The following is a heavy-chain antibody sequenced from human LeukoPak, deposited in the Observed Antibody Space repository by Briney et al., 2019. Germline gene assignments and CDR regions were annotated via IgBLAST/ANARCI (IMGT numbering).Heavy chain of an antibody. V-gene: IGHV4-34*01. Sequence: SETLSLTCAVYGGSFSGDFWSWIRQSPGKGLEWIGEINHGGSTTYNPSLQSRVTISVDTSTHQISLTMTSVTAADTPIHYFAGNTWQWLPFDDWGQGTQVTISS. J-gene: IGHJ4*02. D-gene: IGHD5-12*01. CDR3: AGNTWQWLPFDD. CDR1: GGSFSGDF. CDR2: INHGGST.